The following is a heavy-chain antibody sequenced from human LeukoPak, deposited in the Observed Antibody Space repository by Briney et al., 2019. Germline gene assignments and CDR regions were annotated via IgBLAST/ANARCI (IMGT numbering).Heavy chain of an antibody. CDR2: ISYDGSNK. V-gene: IGHV3-30-3*01. Sequence: RSLRLSCAASGFTFSSYAMHWVRQAPGKGLEWVAVISYDGSNKYYADSVKGRFTISRDNSKNTLYLQMNSLRAEGTAVYYCARGRGGSVVGATVYWGQGTLVTVSS. CDR3: ARGRGGSVVGATVY. J-gene: IGHJ4*02. D-gene: IGHD1-26*01. CDR1: GFTFSSYA.